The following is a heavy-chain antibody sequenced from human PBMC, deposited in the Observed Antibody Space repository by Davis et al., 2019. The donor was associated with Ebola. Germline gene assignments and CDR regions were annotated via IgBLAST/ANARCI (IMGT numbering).Heavy chain of an antibody. CDR2: IDTDGSIT. V-gene: IGHV3-74*01. J-gene: IGHJ4*02. Sequence: PGGSLRLSCAASGFSFNSYGMHWVRQAPGKGLEWVSRIDTDGSITDYADSVRGRFTISRDNAENTLYLQMNRLRAEDSGIYYCTRDLNLLFFDYWGQGTLVTVSS. CDR1: GFSFNSYG. CDR3: TRDLNLLFFDY.